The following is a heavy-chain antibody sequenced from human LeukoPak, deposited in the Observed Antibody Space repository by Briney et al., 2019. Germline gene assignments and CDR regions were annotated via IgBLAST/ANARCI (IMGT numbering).Heavy chain of an antibody. CDR2: ISSTSSTI. CDR1: GFTFSDYY. J-gene: IGHJ3*02. V-gene: IGHV3-11*04. D-gene: IGHD2-2*01. CDR3: ARGIVPPWDAFDI. Sequence: PGGSLRLSCAASGFTFSDYYMSWIRQAPGKGLEWVSYISSTSSTIYYADSVKGRFTISRDNAKNSLYLQMNSLRAEDTAVYYCARGIVPPWDAFDIWGQGTMVTVSS.